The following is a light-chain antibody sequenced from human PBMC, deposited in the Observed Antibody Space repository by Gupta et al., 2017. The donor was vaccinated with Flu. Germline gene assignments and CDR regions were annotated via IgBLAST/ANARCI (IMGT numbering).Light chain of an antibody. CDR2: SAS. J-gene: IGKJ1*01. CDR3: QQEDNAPGT. CDR1: QGISSY. Sequence: PSSLSASVGDRVTITCRVSQGISSYLNWYRQKPGKVPKLLIYSASSLECGVPSRFGGSGSGTDFTLIINSLQPEDVATYYGQQEDNAPGTFGQGTKVEI. V-gene: IGKV1-27*01.